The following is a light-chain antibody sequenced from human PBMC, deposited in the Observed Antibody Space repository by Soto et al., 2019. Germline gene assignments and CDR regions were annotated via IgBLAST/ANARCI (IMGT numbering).Light chain of an antibody. J-gene: IGKJ1*01. Sequence: DIQMTQSPSSLSASVGDRVTITCRASQSISSYLNWYQQKPGKAPKLLIYAASSLQSGVPSRFSCSGSGTDFTLTISSLQPEDFETYYCQQSYSTPQTFGQGSKVDIK. CDR2: AAS. CDR1: QSISSY. CDR3: QQSYSTPQT. V-gene: IGKV1-39*01.